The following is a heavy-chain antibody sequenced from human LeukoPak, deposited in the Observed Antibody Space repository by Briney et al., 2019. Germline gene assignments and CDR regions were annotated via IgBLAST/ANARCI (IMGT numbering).Heavy chain of an antibody. Sequence: ASETLSLTCTVSGYSISSGYYWGWIRQPPGKGLERIGSIYHSGSTYYNPSLKSRVTISVDTSKNQFSLKLSSVTAADTAVYYCARGLGIATTYDYWGQGTLVTVSS. CDR3: ARGLGIATTYDY. CDR2: IYHSGST. J-gene: IGHJ4*02. V-gene: IGHV4-38-2*02. D-gene: IGHD5-12*01. CDR1: GYSISSGYY.